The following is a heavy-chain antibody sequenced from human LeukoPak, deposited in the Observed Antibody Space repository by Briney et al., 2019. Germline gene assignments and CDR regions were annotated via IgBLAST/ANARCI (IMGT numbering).Heavy chain of an antibody. CDR3: ARMYGQQLVRKEYFQH. CDR1: GGTFSSYT. J-gene: IGHJ1*01. Sequence: SVKVSCKASGGTFSSYTISWVRQAPGQGLEWMGRIIPILCIAKYAQKFQGRVTITADKSTSTAYMELSSLRSEDMAMYYCARMYGQQLVRKEYFQHWGQGTLVTVSS. CDR2: IIPILCIA. D-gene: IGHD6-13*01. V-gene: IGHV1-69*02.